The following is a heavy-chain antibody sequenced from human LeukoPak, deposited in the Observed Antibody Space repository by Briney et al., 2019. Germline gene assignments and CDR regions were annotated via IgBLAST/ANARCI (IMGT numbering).Heavy chain of an antibody. J-gene: IGHJ6*02. CDR2: ISSSSDYI. Sequence: GGSLRLSCAASGFTFSSYRMNWVRQAPGKGLEWVSSISSSSDYIYYGRFTISRDNAKNSLYLQMNSLRAEDTAVYYCARDIFYSNDYYGMDVWGQGTTVTVSS. CDR1: GFTFSSYR. V-gene: IGHV3-21*01. D-gene: IGHD4-11*01. CDR3: ARDIFYSNDYYGMDV.